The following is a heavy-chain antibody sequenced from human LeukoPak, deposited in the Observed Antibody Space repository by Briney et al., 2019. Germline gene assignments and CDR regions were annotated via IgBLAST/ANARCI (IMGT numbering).Heavy chain of an antibody. CDR1: GYSISSGYY. CDR2: IYHSGST. D-gene: IGHD5-18*01. J-gene: IGHJ4*02. V-gene: IGHV4-38-2*02. Sequence: SETLSLTCTVSGYSISSGYYWGWIRQPPGKGLEWIGSIYHSGSTYYNPSLKSRVTISVDTSKNQFSLKLSSVTAADTAVYYCARGGIQLWLYYFDYWGQGTLVTASS. CDR3: ARGGIQLWLYYFDY.